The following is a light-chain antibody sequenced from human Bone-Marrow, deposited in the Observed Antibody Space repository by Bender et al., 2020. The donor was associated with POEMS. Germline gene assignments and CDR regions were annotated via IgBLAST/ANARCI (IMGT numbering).Light chain of an antibody. V-gene: IGLV2-14*01. J-gene: IGLJ2*01. CDR2: EVG. CDR1: SDDIGIYNF. Sequence: QSALTQPASVSGSPGQSITISCSGTSDDIGIYNFVSWYQHHPGKGPKLLIYEVGKRPSGVSYRFSGSKSGNTASLTISGLQAEDEADYYCCSYTSSSRMLFGGGTKLTVL. CDR3: CSYTSSSRML.